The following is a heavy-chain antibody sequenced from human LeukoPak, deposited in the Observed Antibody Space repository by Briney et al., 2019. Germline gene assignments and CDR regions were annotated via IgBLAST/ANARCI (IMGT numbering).Heavy chain of an antibody. J-gene: IGHJ4*02. CDR1: GFTFTNYA. D-gene: IGHD3-10*01. Sequence: GGSLRLSCAASGFTFTNYAMSWVRQAPGKGLEWVSTISGSGGSTYYADSVKGRFTISRDNSKNTLYLQVNSLRAEDTAVYYCASKWASGIDYWGQGTLVTVS. V-gene: IGHV3-23*01. CDR2: ISGSGGST. CDR3: ASKWASGIDY.